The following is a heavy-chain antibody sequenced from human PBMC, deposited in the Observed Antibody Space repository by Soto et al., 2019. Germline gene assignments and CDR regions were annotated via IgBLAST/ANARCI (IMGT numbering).Heavy chain of an antibody. CDR2: INPSGGST. CDR3: ARSITMIVVVISSDYYGMDV. J-gene: IGHJ6*02. V-gene: IGHV1-46*01. CDR1: GYTFTSYY. D-gene: IGHD3-22*01. Sequence: ASVKVSCKASGYTFTSYYMHWVRQAPGQGLEWMGIINPSGGSTSYAQKFQGRVTMTRDTSTSTVYMELSSLRSDDTAVYYCARSITMIVVVISSDYYGMDVWGQGTTVTVS.